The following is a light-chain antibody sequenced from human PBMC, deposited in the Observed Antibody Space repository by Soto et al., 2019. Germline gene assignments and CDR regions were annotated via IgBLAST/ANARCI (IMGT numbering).Light chain of an antibody. J-gene: IGKJ5*01. CDR3: QHYGSSPPIT. CDR1: QGISTTY. V-gene: IGKV3-20*01. Sequence: EIVVTQSPGTLSLSPGERATLSCRTSQGISTTYLAWYQQRPGQAPRLLIYGASIRATGIPDRFSGAGSGTDFTLTISRLEPEDVAVYYCQHYGSSPPITFGQGTRLEIK. CDR2: GAS.